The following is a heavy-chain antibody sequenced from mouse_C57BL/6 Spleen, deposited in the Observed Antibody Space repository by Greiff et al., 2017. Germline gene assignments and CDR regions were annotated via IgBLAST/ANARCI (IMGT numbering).Heavy chain of an antibody. CDR3: ARGGYYVTWFAY. J-gene: IGHJ3*01. CDR2: IYPGSGST. CDR1: GYTFTSYW. Sequence: QVQLQQPGAELVKPGASVKMSCKASGYTFTSYWITWVKQRPGQGLEWIGDIYPGSGSTNYNEKFKSKATLTVDTSSSTAYMQLSSLTSGDSAVYYCARGGYYVTWFAYWGQGTLVTVSA. D-gene: IGHD2-3*01. V-gene: IGHV1-55*01.